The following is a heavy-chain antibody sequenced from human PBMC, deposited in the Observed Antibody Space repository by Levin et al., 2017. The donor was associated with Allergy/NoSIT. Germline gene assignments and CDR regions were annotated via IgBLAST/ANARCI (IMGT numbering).Heavy chain of an antibody. CDR2: IKSKTDGGTT. J-gene: IGHJ4*02. CDR1: GFTFSNAW. D-gene: IGHD3-9*01. Sequence: GGSLRLSCAASGFTFSNAWMSWVRQAPGKGLEWVGRIKSKTDGGTTDYAAPVKGRFTISRDDSKNTLYLQMNSLKTEDTAVYYCVGRYDILTGYWGDYWGQGTLVTVSS. V-gene: IGHV3-15*01. CDR3: VGRYDILTGYWGDY.